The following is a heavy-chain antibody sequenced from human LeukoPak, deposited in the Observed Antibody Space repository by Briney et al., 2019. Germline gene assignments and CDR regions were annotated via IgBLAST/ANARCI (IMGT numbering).Heavy chain of an antibody. CDR2: ISWNSGSI. V-gene: IGHV3-9*01. D-gene: IGHD6-19*01. Sequence: GGSLRLSCAASGFTFDDYGLHWVRQAPGKGLEWVSGISWNSGSIGYADSVKGRFTTSRDNAKNSLYLHMNSLRAEDTALYYCAKGYSTGWRNYFDYWGQGTLVTVSS. J-gene: IGHJ4*02. CDR3: AKGYSTGWRNYFDY. CDR1: GFTFDDYG.